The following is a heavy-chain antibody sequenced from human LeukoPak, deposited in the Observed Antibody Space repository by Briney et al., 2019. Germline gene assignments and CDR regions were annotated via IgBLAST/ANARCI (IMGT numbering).Heavy chain of an antibody. Sequence: GASVKVSCKASGGTFSSYAMSWVRQAPGQGLEWMGGIIPIFGTANYAQKFQGRVTITTDESTSTAYMELSSLRSEDTAVYYCASGTGDGGSWFDPWGQGTLVTVSS. CDR2: IIPIFGTA. CDR1: GGTFSSYA. D-gene: IGHD7-27*01. V-gene: IGHV1-69*05. J-gene: IGHJ5*02. CDR3: ASGTGDGGSWFDP.